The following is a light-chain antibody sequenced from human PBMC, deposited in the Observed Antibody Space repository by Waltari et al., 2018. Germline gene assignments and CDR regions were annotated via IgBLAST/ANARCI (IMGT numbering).Light chain of an antibody. J-gene: IGKJ2*01. CDR3: QQYVSYST. Sequence: DIQMTQSPSTLSASVGDRVTITCRASQSVSSWLAWYQQQPGKAPKLLIYKASILESGVPSRCSGSGSGTEFTLTISSLQPDDFATYYCQQYVSYSTFGQGTKLEMK. CDR1: QSVSSW. V-gene: IGKV1-5*03. CDR2: KAS.